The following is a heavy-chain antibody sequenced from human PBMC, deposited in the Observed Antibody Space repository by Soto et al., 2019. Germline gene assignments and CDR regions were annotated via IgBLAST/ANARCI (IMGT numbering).Heavy chain of an antibody. CDR2: IHYDGST. V-gene: IGHV4-59*01. J-gene: IGHJ6*02. CDR3: ARLQSTDYFYGMDV. CDR1: GGSLSGYY. Sequence: SSETLSLTCSVSGGSLSGYYWTWIRQPPGRGLEWIAYIHYDGSTNYNPSLKSRVTISVDTSKNQFSLRLSSVTAADTALYYCARLQSTDYFYGMDVWGQGTTVTVSS.